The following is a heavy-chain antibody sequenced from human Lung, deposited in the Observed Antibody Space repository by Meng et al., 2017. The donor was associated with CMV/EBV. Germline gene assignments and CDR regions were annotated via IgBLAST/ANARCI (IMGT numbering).Heavy chain of an antibody. CDR2: INAYNGDT. CDR1: GYTFTNYG. V-gene: IGHV1-18*01. J-gene: IGHJ4*02. Sequence: QAQLVQSGGEVKKPGASVKVSCKASGYTFTNYGITWVRPAPGQGLEWMGWINAYNGDTNYAQTLQGRVTMTTDTSTSTAYMELRSLRSDDTAVYYCARVEVGITSRDYWGQGTLVTVSS. D-gene: IGHD1-26*01. CDR3: ARVEVGITSRDY.